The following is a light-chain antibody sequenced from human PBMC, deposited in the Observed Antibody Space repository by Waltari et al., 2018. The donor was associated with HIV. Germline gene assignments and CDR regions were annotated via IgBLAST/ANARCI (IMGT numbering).Light chain of an antibody. CDR2: DDT. CDR1: SSDIGFYDR. Sequence: QSALTQPPSVSGSPGHSVTISCTGTSSDIGFYDRVSWYRQPPGTAPKLIIYDDTKVPSGVPERFSGSKSGNTASLTISGLQAEDEADYYCCSYTTVNSWVFGGGTKLTVL. V-gene: IGLV2-18*02. J-gene: IGLJ3*02. CDR3: CSYTTVNSWV.